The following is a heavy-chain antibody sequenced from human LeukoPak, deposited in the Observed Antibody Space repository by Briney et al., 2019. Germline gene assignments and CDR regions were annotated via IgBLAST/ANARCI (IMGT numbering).Heavy chain of an antibody. D-gene: IGHD2-15*01. CDR2: IYYSGST. J-gene: IGHJ6*02. CDR1: GGSISSYY. CDR3: ARARVVVVAAKSDYYGMDV. Sequence: SETLSLTCTVSGGSISSYYWSWIRQPPGKGLEWIGYIYYSGSTNYNPSLKSRVTISVDTSKNQFSLKLSSVTAADTAVYYCARARVVVVAAKSDYYGMDVWGQGTTVTVSS. V-gene: IGHV4-59*01.